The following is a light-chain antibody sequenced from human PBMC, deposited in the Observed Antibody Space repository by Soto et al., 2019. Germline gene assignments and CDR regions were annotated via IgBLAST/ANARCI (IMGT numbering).Light chain of an antibody. CDR3: SSYTSNMSVL. Sequence: QSALTQPASVSGSPGQSITISCTGTSSDIGGYKYVSWYQQHPGKVPKLIIFEVSNRPSGVSERFSDSKSANTASLTISGLQAEDEADYYCSSYTSNMSVLFGGGTKVTVL. CDR1: SSDIGGYKY. J-gene: IGLJ2*01. CDR2: EVS. V-gene: IGLV2-14*01.